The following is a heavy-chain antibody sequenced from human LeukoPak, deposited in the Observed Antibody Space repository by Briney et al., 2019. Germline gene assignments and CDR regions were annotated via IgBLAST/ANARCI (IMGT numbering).Heavy chain of an antibody. V-gene: IGHV4-39*01. CDR1: GASICINTHY. Sequence: PSETLSLTCIVSGASICINTHYWGWVRQPPGKGLEWIASIHHTGTPYYYPSLKSRVTISVDTSKNQFSLQFSSVIAADTAVYYCMRHASGEPPRFWGQGTLVTASS. CDR3: MRHASGEPPRF. D-gene: IGHD7-27*01. J-gene: IGHJ4*02. CDR2: IHHTGTP.